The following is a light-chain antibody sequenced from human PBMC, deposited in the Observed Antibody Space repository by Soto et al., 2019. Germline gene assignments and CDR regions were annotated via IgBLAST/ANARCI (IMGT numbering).Light chain of an antibody. V-gene: IGKV3-11*01. CDR2: DAS. CDR1: QSVSSY. Sequence: EIVLTQSPATLSLSPGERATLSCRASQSVSSYLACLIYDASNMATRIRARFSGSGSGTHFTLTISSLEPEDFTVYNSQNRSNWRYTFAQGTNLETK. J-gene: IGKJ2*01. CDR3: QNRSNWRYT.